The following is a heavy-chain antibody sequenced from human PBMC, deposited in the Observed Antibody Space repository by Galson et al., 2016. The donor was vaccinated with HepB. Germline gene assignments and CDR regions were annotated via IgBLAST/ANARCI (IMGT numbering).Heavy chain of an antibody. CDR3: ARDHSLGPGVVYYFDK. D-gene: IGHD3-10*01. J-gene: IGHJ4*02. V-gene: IGHV3-21*01. CDR1: GFNFNIYR. Sequence: SLRLSCAVSGFNFNIYRMNWVRQAPGKGLEWVAAIGFNPNNLYYADSVKGRFTIARDNTRSSLFLQMNSLTVEDTAVYFCARDHSLGPGVVYYFDKWGQGTLVTGSS. CDR2: IGFNPNNL.